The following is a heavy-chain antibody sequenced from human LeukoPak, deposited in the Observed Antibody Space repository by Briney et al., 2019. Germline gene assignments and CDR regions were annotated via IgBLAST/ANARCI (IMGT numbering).Heavy chain of an antibody. D-gene: IGHD3-3*01. CDR2: IFHSGSS. V-gene: IGHV4-30-2*01. J-gene: IGHJ4*02. CDR3: ARVGFAGSYFDY. CDR1: GDSISSGDYS. Sequence: SQTLSLTCAVSGDSISSGDYSWSWIRQPSGKGLEWIGYIFHSGSSYYNPSLKSRVTISVDTSKNQFSLKLSSVTAADTAVYYCARVGFAGSYFDYWGQGTLVTVSS.